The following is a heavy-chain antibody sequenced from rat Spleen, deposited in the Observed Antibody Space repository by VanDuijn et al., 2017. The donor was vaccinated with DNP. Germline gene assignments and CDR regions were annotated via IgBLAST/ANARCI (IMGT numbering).Heavy chain of an antibody. CDR1: GYSITSNS. CDR3: ARWTRYFDA. J-gene: IGHJ2*01. D-gene: IGHD1-4*01. V-gene: IGHV3-1*01. Sequence: EVQLQESGPGLVKPSQSLSLTCSVTGYSITSNSWGWIRQFPGNKVEYIGHITYNGNTNYNPSLVSRISITRDTSKNQFFLQLNSVTTEDTATYYCARWTRYFDAWGQGVMVTVSS. CDR2: ITYNGNT.